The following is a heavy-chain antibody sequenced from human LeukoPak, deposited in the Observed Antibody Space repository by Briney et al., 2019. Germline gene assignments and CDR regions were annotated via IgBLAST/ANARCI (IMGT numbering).Heavy chain of an antibody. Sequence: GGSLRLSCTASGFTFSSYSVNWVRQAPGKGLEWVSYISSTSSTIYYADSVKGQFTVSRDNAKNLLYLQMNSLRAEDTAVYYYARDGHYYDSSGYYSFYYYGMDVWGQGTTVTVSS. CDR1: GFTFSSYS. D-gene: IGHD3-22*01. V-gene: IGHV3-48*01. CDR3: ARDGHYYDSSGYYSFYYYGMDV. CDR2: ISSTSSTI. J-gene: IGHJ6*02.